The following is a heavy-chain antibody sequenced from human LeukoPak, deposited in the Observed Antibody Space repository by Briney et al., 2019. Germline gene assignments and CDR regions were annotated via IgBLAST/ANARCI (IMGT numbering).Heavy chain of an antibody. CDR2: ISAYNGNT. CDR3: ARDQIEGYDSSGYDFDY. CDR1: GYTFTSYG. D-gene: IGHD3-22*01. J-gene: IGHJ4*02. Sequence: ASVTVSCTASGYTFTSYGISWVRQAPGQGLEWMGWISAYNGNTNYAQKLQGRVTMTTDTSTSTAYMELRSLRSDDTAVYYCARDQIEGYDSSGYDFDYWGQGTLVTVSS. V-gene: IGHV1-18*01.